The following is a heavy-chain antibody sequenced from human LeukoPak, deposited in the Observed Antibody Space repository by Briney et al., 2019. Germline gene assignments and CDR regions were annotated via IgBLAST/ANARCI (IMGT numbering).Heavy chain of an antibody. V-gene: IGHV5-51*01. D-gene: IGHD5-18*01. Sequence: GESLKISRKGSGYSSTSYWIGWVRQMPGKGLEWMGIIYPGDSDTRYSPSFQDQVTFSADKSISTAYLQWSSLKASDTAMYYCARHLGTAMVSPLGYWGQGTLVTVSS. CDR1: GYSSTSYW. CDR3: ARHLGTAMVSPLGY. J-gene: IGHJ4*02. CDR2: IYPGDSDT.